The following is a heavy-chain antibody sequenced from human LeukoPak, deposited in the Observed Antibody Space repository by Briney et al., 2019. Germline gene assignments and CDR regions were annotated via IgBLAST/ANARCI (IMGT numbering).Heavy chain of an antibody. CDR3: ARDPQTGDQDAFDI. Sequence: PSETLSLTCTVSGGSVSSDSYYWSWIRQPPGKGLEWIGYIYYSGSTNYNPSLKSRVTISVDTSKNQFSLKLSSVTAADTAVYYCARDPQTGDQDAFDIWGQGTMVTVSS. J-gene: IGHJ3*02. CDR2: IYYSGST. CDR1: GGSVSSDSYY. V-gene: IGHV4-61*01. D-gene: IGHD7-27*01.